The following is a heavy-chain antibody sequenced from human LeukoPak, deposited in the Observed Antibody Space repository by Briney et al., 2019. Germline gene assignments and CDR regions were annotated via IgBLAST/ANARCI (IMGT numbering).Heavy chain of an antibody. CDR2: INSDGSGT. CDR3: ARSAGALI. D-gene: IGHD6-13*01. V-gene: IGHV3-74*01. Sequence: GGSLRLSCAASGFAFINYRMHSVRQAPRKGLVWVSRINSDGSGTIYADSVKGRFTISRDNAKNTVYLQMNSLRAEDTAVYYGARSAGALIWGQGTLVTVSS. CDR1: GFAFINYR. J-gene: IGHJ4*02.